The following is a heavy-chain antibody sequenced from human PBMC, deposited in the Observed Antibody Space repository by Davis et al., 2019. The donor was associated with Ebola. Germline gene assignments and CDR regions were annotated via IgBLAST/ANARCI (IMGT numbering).Heavy chain of an antibody. CDR1: GGSISSYY. J-gene: IGHJ6*02. V-gene: IGHV4-59*12. CDR2: IYHSGST. D-gene: IGHD2-2*01. Sequence: SETLSLTCTVSGGSISSYYWSWVRQPSGKGLEWIGEIYHSGSTNYNPSLKSRVTISVDKSKNQFSLKLSSVTAADTAVYYCARDGVVPAANYGMDVWGQGTTVTVSS. CDR3: ARDGVVPAANYGMDV.